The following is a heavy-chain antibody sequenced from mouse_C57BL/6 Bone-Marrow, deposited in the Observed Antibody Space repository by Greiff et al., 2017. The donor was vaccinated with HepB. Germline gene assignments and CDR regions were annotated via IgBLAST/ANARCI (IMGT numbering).Heavy chain of an antibody. V-gene: IGHV1-26*01. CDR3: ARSFLYYGSSPFAY. CDR2: INPNNGGT. J-gene: IGHJ3*01. Sequence: VQLQQSGPELVKPGASVKISCKASGYTFTDYHMNWVKQSHGKSLEWIGDINPNNGGTSYNQKFKGKATLTVDKSSSTAYMELRSLTSEDSAVYYCARSFLYYGSSPFAYWGQGTLVTVSA. D-gene: IGHD1-1*01. CDR1: GYTFTDYH.